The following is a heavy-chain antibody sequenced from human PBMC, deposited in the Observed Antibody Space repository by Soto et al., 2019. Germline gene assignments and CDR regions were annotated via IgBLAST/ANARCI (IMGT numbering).Heavy chain of an antibody. D-gene: IGHD3-10*01. CDR1: GFTLSSYS. CDR3: ARSVEARGFDS. Sequence: EVQLVESGGGLGQPGGSLRLSCAASGFTLSSYSMNWVRQAPGKGLEWVSYISISGTIYDADSVKGRFTISRDNAKNSLYLQMNSLGAEDTAVYYCARSVEARGFDSWGQGTLVTVSS. J-gene: IGHJ4*02. CDR2: ISISGTI. V-gene: IGHV3-48*01.